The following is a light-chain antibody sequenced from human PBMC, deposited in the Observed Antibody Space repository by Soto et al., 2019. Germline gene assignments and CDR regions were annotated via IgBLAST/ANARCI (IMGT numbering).Light chain of an antibody. CDR3: MQRIEFPLT. Sequence: DIVMTQTPLSLPVTPGEPASISCGSSQSLLDSDDGNTYLDWYLQKPGQSPQLLIYTVSYRASGVPDRFSGSWSGTDFPLKISRVEAEDVGVYYCMQRIEFPLTFGGGTKVEIK. CDR1: QSLLDSDDGNTY. V-gene: IGKV2-40*01. J-gene: IGKJ4*01. CDR2: TVS.